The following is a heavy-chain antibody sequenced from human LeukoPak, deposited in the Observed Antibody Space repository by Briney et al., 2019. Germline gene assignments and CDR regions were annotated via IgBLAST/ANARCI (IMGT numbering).Heavy chain of an antibody. V-gene: IGHV7-4-1*02. D-gene: IGHD3-10*01. Sequence: GASVKVSCKASGYIFTSYAMNWVRQAPGQGLEWMGWINTNTGNPTYAQGFTGRFVFSLDTSVSTAYLQISSLKAEDTAVYYCARDSWFGELFPNYFDYWGQGTLVTVSS. J-gene: IGHJ4*02. CDR3: ARDSWFGELFPNYFDY. CDR2: INTNTGNP. CDR1: GYIFTSYA.